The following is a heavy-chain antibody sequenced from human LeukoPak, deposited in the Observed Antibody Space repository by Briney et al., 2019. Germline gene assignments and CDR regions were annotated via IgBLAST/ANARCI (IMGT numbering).Heavy chain of an antibody. V-gene: IGHV3-48*01. CDR1: GFTFSSHC. CDR2: ISSGSSAR. D-gene: IGHD5-24*01. J-gene: IGHJ4*02. Sequence: AGGSLRLSCAASGFTFSSHCMNWVRQTPGKGLEWVSYISSGSSARYYADSVKGRFTISRDDARNSLYLQMNSLRAEDTAIYYCTRVGYIDEGIDYWGQGTLVTVSS. CDR3: TRVGYIDEGIDY.